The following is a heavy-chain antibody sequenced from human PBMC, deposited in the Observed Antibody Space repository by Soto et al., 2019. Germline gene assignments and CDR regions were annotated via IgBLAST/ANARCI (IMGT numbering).Heavy chain of an antibody. J-gene: IGHJ6*02. D-gene: IGHD1-1*01. CDR3: ARATRGTGPAHSYYYYGMDV. CDR2: INAGNGNT. CDR1: GYTLTSYA. V-gene: IGHV1-3*01. Sequence: ASVKVSCKASGYTLTSYAMHWVRQAPGQRLEWMGWINAGNGNTKYSQKFQGRVTITRDTSASTAYMELSSLRSEDTAVYYCARATRGTGPAHSYYYYGMDVWGQGTTVTVSS.